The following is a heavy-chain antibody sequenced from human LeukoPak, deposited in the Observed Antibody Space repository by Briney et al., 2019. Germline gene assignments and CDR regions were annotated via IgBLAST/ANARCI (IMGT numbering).Heavy chain of an antibody. J-gene: IGHJ6*02. CDR2: IYSGGST. V-gene: IGHV3-66*01. Sequence: PGGSLRLSCAASGFTVSSNYMSWVRQAPGKGLEWVSVIYSGGSTYYADSVKGRFTISRDNSKNTLYLQMNSLRAEDTAVYYCARDRNQLAVAGYYYYYGMDVWGQGTTVTVSS. CDR1: GFTVSSNY. CDR3: ARDRNQLAVAGYYYYYGMDV. D-gene: IGHD6-19*01.